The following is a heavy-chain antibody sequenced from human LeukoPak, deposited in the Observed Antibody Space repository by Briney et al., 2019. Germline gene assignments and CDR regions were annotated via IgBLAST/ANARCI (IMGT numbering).Heavy chain of an antibody. J-gene: IGHJ3*02. CDR1: GFTFSSYW. CDR3: AREGIVVVLYAFDI. V-gene: IGHV3-7*01. D-gene: IGHD2-2*01. CDR2: IKQDGSEK. Sequence: PGGSLSLSCAASGFTFSSYWMSWVRQAPGKGLEWVANIKQDGSEKYYVDSVKGRFTISRDNAKNSLYLQMNSLRAEDTAVYYCAREGIVVVLYAFDIWGQGTMVTVSS.